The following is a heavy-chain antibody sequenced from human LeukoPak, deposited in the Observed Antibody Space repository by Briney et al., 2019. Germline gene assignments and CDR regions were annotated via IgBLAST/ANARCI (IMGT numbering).Heavy chain of an antibody. V-gene: IGHV4-61*08. Sequence: SETLSLTCTVSSASVRSRDYYWSWIRQPPGKGLEWIGYIYYTGSTNYNPSLKSRVTMFVDMSKNQFSLRLSSVTAADTAVYYCARHRAYSSSSPFDYWGQGTLVTVSS. J-gene: IGHJ4*02. CDR2: IYYTGST. D-gene: IGHD6-6*01. CDR1: SASVRSRDYY. CDR3: ARHRAYSSSSPFDY.